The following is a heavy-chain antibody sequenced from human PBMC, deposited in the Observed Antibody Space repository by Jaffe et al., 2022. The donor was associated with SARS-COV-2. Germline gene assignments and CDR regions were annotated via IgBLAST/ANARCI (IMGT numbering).Heavy chain of an antibody. J-gene: IGHJ6*02. D-gene: IGHD1-1*01. CDR1: GFTFSSYA. CDR2: ISSSGTTT. V-gene: IGHV3-48*02. CDR3: ARNGENVGLMDV. Sequence: EVQLVESGGGSVQPGGSLRLSCAASGFTFSSYAMNWVRLAPGKGLEWLSYISSSGTTTYYAGSVKGRFPISRDNARNSLYLQMNSLRDEDTAVYYCARNGENVGLMDVWGRGTTVIVSS.